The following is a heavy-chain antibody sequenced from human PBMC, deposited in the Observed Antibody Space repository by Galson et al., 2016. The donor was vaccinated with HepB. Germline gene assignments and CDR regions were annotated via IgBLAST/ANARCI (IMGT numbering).Heavy chain of an antibody. CDR1: GFTFTRYN. D-gene: IGHD6-13*01. Sequence: SLRLSCATSGFTFTRYNMNWVRQAPGKGLEGVSSISSGSSYIYYADSVKGRFTISRDNVKKSLYLQMNSLRPEDTAVYYCARVREQQLLDAFDIWGQGTMVTVSS. CDR3: ARVREQQLLDAFDI. J-gene: IGHJ3*02. V-gene: IGHV3-21*01. CDR2: ISSGSSYI.